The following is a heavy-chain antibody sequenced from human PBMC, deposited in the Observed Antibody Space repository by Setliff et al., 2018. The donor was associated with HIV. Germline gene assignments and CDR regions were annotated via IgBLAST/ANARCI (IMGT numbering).Heavy chain of an antibody. CDR2: IWYDGSNK. Sequence: LRLSCAASGFTFSSNGMHWVRQAPGKGLEWVAVIWYDGSNKYYADSVKGRFTISRDNSKNTLYLQMNSLRAEDTAVYYCAKDRTAMAPEYFQHWGQGTLVTV. CDR3: AKDRTAMAPEYFQH. D-gene: IGHD5-18*01. CDR1: GFTFSSNG. J-gene: IGHJ1*01. V-gene: IGHV3-33*03.